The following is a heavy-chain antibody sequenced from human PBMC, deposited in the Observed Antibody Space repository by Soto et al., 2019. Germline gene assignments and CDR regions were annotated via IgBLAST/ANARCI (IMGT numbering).Heavy chain of an antibody. Sequence: GGSLRLSCVASGFTFSSYSMNWLRQTPGKGLEWVSSISTGSSFIYYADSVRGRFTISRDNAKNSLFLQMNSLKAEDSAVYFCARERGLSSYYGMDVWGQGTTVTVSS. CDR1: GFTFSSYS. V-gene: IGHV3-21*01. J-gene: IGHJ6*02. CDR3: ARERGLSSYYGMDV. D-gene: IGHD3-10*01. CDR2: ISTGSSFI.